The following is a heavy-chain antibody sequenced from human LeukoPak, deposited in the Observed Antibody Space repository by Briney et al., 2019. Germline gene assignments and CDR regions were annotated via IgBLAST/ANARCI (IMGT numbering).Heavy chain of an antibody. D-gene: IGHD3-22*01. CDR3: AREYYFDNSGYYGVGDY. Sequence: ASVKVSCKASGYTFTAYYIHWVRQAPGQGLEWMGWFNPNRGGTNYAQEFQGRVTMTRDTSISTAYMELSRLRSDDTAVYYCAREYYFDNSGYYGVGDYWGQGTLVTVSS. CDR1: GYTFTAYY. V-gene: IGHV1-2*02. J-gene: IGHJ4*02. CDR2: FNPNRGGT.